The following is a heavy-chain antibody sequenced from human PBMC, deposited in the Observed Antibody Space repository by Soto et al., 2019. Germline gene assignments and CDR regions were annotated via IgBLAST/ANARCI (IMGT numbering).Heavy chain of an antibody. V-gene: IGHV4-31*03. CDR2: IYHSGST. D-gene: IGHD2-2*01. Sequence: QVQLQESGPGLMKPSQTLSLTCTVSGGFISSGGYYWAWIRQHPGKGLEWIGYIYHSGSTYYNPYLKSRVTISVDTSENQFSLRLSSVTAADTAIYYCARERCSTGCPMDVWGQGATVTVSS. CDR1: GGFISSGGYY. J-gene: IGHJ6*02. CDR3: ARERCSTGCPMDV.